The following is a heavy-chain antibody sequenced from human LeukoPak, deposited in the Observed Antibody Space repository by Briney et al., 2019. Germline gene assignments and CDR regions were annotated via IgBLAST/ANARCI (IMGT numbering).Heavy chain of an antibody. J-gene: IGHJ3*02. CDR3: ARVENVIYYDSRAGAFDI. CDR1: GGSISSGGYY. V-gene: IGHV4-31*03. CDR2: IYYSGST. Sequence: SQTLSLTCTVSGGSISSGGYYWSWIRQHPGKGLEWIGNIYYSGSTYYNPSLKRRVTISVDTSKNQFSLKLSSVTAADTAVYYCARVENVIYYDSRAGAFDIWGQGTMVTVSS. D-gene: IGHD3-22*01.